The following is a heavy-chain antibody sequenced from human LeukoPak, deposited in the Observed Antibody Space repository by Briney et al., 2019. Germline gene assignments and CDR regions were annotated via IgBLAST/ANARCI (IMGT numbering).Heavy chain of an antibody. J-gene: IGHJ4*02. CDR3: VRDGLPRGY. CDR1: GFSFSSSS. Sequence: GGSLRLSCGASGFSFSSSSMHWVRQAPGKGLVWVSRISSEGNSTRYADSVKGRFTVSRDNAKNTLDLQMNSLRVEDTAVYYCVRDGLPRGYWGQGTLVTVSS. CDR2: ISSEGNST. V-gene: IGHV3-74*01.